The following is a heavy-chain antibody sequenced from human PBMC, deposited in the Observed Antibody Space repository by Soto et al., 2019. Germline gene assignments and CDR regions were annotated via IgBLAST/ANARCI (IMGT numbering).Heavy chain of an antibody. J-gene: IGHJ5*02. CDR2: IHSSGKS. V-gene: IGHV4-59*01. Sequence: QVRLQESGPQLVKPSATLSLTCTVSGGAFRSYFWSWIRQPPGKGLEWIGNIHSSGKSNYNPSFKSGVSMSIAPSKTRFSVRLTSVTAADRAVYSCARGAPLDPWGQGMLVTVSS. CDR3: ARGAPLDP. CDR1: GGAFRSYF.